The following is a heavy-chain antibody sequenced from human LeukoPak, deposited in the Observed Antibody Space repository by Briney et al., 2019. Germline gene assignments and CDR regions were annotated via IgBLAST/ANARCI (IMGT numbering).Heavy chain of an antibody. CDR3: ARWYCSNTNCFYDY. D-gene: IGHD2-2*01. CDR1: GLTVSGNY. J-gene: IGHJ4*02. CDR2: LYSDGST. Sequence: GGSLRLSCAASGLTVSGNYMSWVRQAPGKGLEWVSMLYSDGSTYYADSVKGRFTISRDNSKNTLYLQMNSLRAEDTAVYYCARWYCSNTNCFYDYWGQGTLVTVSS. V-gene: IGHV3-53*01.